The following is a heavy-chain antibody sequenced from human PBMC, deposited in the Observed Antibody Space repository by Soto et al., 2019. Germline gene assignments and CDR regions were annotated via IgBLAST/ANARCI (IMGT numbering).Heavy chain of an antibody. Sequence: QVKLVQSGAEVKKPGASVMVSCQASGYSFNNYLISWVRQDPGQGPEWVGWISADNGNTNYGQKFLGRVTMTTDTSTSTAYMDLRSLRSDDTAVYYCAKVYYDTSGFYHEDHWGQGTLVTVSS. D-gene: IGHD3-22*01. CDR2: ISADNGNT. CDR3: AKVYYDTSGFYHEDH. V-gene: IGHV1-18*01. CDR1: GYSFNNYL. J-gene: IGHJ1*01.